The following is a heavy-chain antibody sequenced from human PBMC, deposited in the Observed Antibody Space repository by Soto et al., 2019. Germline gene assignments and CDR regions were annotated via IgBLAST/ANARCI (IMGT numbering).Heavy chain of an antibody. V-gene: IGHV4-34*01. CDR2: INHSGST. D-gene: IGHD3-16*01. CDR1: GGSFSGYY. Sequence: PSETLSLTCAVYGGSFSGYYWIWIRQPPGKGLEWIGEINHSGSTNYNPSLKSRVTISVDTSKNQFSLKLSSVTAADTAVYYCARVVSAGQSKITTHYYYGMDVWGQGTTVTVSS. J-gene: IGHJ6*02. CDR3: ARVVSAGQSKITTHYYYGMDV.